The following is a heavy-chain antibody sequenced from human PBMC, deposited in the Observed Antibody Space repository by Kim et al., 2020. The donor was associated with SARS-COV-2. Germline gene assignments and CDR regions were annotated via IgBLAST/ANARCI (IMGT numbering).Heavy chain of an antibody. J-gene: IGHJ4*02. CDR3: ATLGEDFWSGYYYFDY. V-gene: IGHV1-2*02. CDR2: INPNSGGT. Sequence: ASVKVSCKASGYTFTGYYMHWVRQAPGQGLEWMGWINPNSGGTNYAQKFQGRVTMTRDTSISTAYMELSRLRSDDTAVYYCATLGEDFWSGYYYFDYWGQGTLVTVSS. CDR1: GYTFTGYY. D-gene: IGHD3-3*01.